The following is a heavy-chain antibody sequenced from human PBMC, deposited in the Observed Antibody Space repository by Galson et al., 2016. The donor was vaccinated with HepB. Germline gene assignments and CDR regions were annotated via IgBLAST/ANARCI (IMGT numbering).Heavy chain of an antibody. D-gene: IGHD1-26*01. CDR2: INQDGSAK. CDR1: GFTFSTYG. V-gene: IGHV3-7*03. J-gene: IGHJ4*02. CDR3: AREKPMRASALDY. Sequence: SLRLSCAASGFTFSTYGLHWVRQAPGKGLEWVANINQDGSAKQNVDSVKGRFTISRDNAKNSLYLQMNSLRAEDTAVYFCAREKPMRASALDYWGQGTPVTVSS.